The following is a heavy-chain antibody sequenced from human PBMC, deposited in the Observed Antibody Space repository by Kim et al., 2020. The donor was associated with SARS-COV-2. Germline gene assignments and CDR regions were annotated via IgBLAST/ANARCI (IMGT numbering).Heavy chain of an antibody. Sequence: YNPSLKSRVTISVDTSKNQFSLKLSSVTAADTAVYYCARSSGWHRAYFDYWGQGTLVTVSS. D-gene: IGHD6-19*01. CDR3: ARSSGWHRAYFDY. V-gene: IGHV4-34*01. J-gene: IGHJ4*02.